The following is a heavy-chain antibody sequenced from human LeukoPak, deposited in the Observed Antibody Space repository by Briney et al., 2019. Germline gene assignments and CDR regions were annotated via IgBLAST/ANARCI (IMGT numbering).Heavy chain of an antibody. J-gene: IGHJ2*01. CDR3: TKVLYYDPLTWYFDV. CDR2: ISYDGSNK. V-gene: IGHV3-30*15. Sequence: GGSLRLSCAASGFTFSSYAMHWVRQAPGKGLEWVAVISYDGSNKYYADSVKGRFTISRDNAQNSLYLQLSSLRVEDTAVYYCTKVLYYDPLTWYFDVWGRGTLVSVSS. CDR1: GFTFSSYA. D-gene: IGHD1-26*01.